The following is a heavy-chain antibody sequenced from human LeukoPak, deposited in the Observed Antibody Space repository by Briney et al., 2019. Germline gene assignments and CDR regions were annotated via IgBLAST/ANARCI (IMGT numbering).Heavy chain of an antibody. J-gene: IGHJ4*02. V-gene: IGHV3-53*05. CDR2: VYSGGST. CDR3: ARGARGSGWRVFDY. D-gene: IGHD6-19*01. CDR1: GFTVSSNY. Sequence: PGGSLRLSCAASGFTVSSNYMSWVRQAPGKGLEWVSVVYSGGSTYYADSVKGRFTISRDNSKNTLYLQMNSLRAEDTSVYYCARGARGSGWRVFDYWGQGTLVTVSS.